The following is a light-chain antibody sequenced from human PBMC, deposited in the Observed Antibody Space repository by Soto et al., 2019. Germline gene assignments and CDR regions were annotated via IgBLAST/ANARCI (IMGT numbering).Light chain of an antibody. J-gene: IGKJ5*01. Sequence: TLYESVGDRVTITCRASQSISSWLAWYQQKPGKAPKLLIYDASSLESGVPSRFSGSGSGTEFTLTISSLQPDDLASYYCPQYHNSSSFGQPTRL. CDR1: QSISSW. CDR2: DAS. V-gene: IGKV1-5*01. CDR3: PQYHNSSS.